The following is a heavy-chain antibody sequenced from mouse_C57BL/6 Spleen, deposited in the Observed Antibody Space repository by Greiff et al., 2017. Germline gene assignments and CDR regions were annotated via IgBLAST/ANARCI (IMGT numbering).Heavy chain of an antibody. Sequence: QVQLQQPGPELVKPGASVKLSCKASGYTFTSYWMHWVKQRPGQGLEWIGNINPSNGDTNYNEKFKSKATLTVDKSSSTAYMQLSSLTSEDSAVYYCARGDSSGPWFAYWGQGTLVTVSA. V-gene: IGHV1-53*01. CDR2: INPSNGDT. D-gene: IGHD3-2*02. CDR1: GYTFTSYW. CDR3: ARGDSSGPWFAY. J-gene: IGHJ3*01.